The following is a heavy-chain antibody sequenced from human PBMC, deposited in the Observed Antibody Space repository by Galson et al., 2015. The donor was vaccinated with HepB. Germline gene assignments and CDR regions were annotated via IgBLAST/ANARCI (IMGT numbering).Heavy chain of an antibody. J-gene: IGHJ6*02. V-gene: IGHV1-69*13. CDR3: ARDRRHDYGDYGAEYYYYGMDV. D-gene: IGHD4-17*01. CDR1: GGTFSSYA. CDR2: IIPIFGTA. Sequence: SVKVSCKASGGTFSSYAISWVRQAPGQGLEWMGGIIPIFGTANYAQKFQGRVTITADESTSTAYMELSSLRSEDTAVYYCARDRRHDYGDYGAEYYYYGMDVWGQGTTVTVSS.